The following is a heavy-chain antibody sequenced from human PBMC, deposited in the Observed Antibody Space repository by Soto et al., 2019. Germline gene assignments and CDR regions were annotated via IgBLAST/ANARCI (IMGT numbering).Heavy chain of an antibody. V-gene: IGHV4-34*01. CDR1: GGSFSGYY. Sequence: SETLSLTCAVYGGSFSGYYWSWIRQPPGKGLEWIGEINHSGSTNYNPSHKSRFTISVDTSKNQFSLKLSSVTAADTAVYYCARVPRWYFDLWGRGTLVTVSS. J-gene: IGHJ2*01. CDR2: INHSGST. CDR3: ARVPRWYFDL.